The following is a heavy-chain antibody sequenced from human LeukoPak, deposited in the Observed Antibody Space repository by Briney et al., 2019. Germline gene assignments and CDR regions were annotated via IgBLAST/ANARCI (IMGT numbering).Heavy chain of an antibody. Sequence: GGSLRLSCAASGFTFSDHYMDWVRQAPGKGLEWVGRTRNKANSYTTEYAASVKGRFTISRDDSKNSLYLQMNSLKTEDTAVYYCARDASGYSYGYGYYYYYMDVWGKGTTVTVSS. CDR2: TRNKANSYTT. V-gene: IGHV3-72*01. D-gene: IGHD5-18*01. CDR1: GFTFSDHY. J-gene: IGHJ6*03. CDR3: ARDASGYSYGYGYYYYYMDV.